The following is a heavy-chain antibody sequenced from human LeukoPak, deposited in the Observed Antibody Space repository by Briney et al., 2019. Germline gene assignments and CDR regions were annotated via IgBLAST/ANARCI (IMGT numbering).Heavy chain of an antibody. Sequence: EGLSLTCTVSGGSISSYYWSWSRQPPGKRRQWFGYIYYNGSTNYNPSLKSRVTISVDTSKIHFALKLSSGTAADTAVYYCARDPVAQKWFDPWGQGTLVTVSS. V-gene: IGHV4-59*01. J-gene: IGHJ5*02. CDR2: IYYNGST. CDR3: ARDPVAQKWFDP. CDR1: GGSISSYY. D-gene: IGHD6-19*01.